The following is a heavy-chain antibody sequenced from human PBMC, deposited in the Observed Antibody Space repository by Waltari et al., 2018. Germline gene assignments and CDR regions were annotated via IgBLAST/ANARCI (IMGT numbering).Heavy chain of an antibody. CDR1: GFTFEDYS. D-gene: IGHD3-22*01. Sequence: EVQLVESGGGLEQPGSSLRLSCAASGFTFEDYSMHWVRQAPGKGLEWVSGINYNSGSIGYGDSVKGRFTISRDNARNLVFLQMNSLRPEDTALYYCVKKVDEVFDRNGLVYDAYDVWGEGTMVTVTS. J-gene: IGHJ3*01. CDR2: INYNSGSI. V-gene: IGHV3-9*01. CDR3: VKKVDEVFDRNGLVYDAYDV.